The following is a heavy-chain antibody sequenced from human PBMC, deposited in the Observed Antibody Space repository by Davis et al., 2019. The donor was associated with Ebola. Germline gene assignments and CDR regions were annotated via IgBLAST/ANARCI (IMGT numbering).Heavy chain of an antibody. Sequence: MPSETLSLTCTVSGGSISSYYWSWIRQPPGKGLEWIGSIYYSGSTYYNPSLKSRVTISVDTSKNQFSLKLSSVTAADTAVYYCARQLGFGVVIIGEGFDYWGQGTLVTVSS. CDR2: IYYSGST. D-gene: IGHD3-3*01. CDR1: GGSISSYY. J-gene: IGHJ4*02. CDR3: ARQLGFGVVIIGEGFDY. V-gene: IGHV4-39*01.